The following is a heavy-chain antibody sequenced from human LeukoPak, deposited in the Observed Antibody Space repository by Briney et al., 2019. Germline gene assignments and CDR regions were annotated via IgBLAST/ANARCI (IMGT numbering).Heavy chain of an antibody. Sequence: SETLSLTCTVSGGSISSSSYYWGWIRQPPGKGLEWIGSIYYSGSTYYNPSLKSRVTISVDTSKNQFSLKLSSVTAADTAMYYCARQGYDILTGPSPRGWFDPWGQGTLVTVSS. V-gene: IGHV4-39*07. J-gene: IGHJ5*02. CDR1: GGSISSSSYY. D-gene: IGHD3-9*01. CDR3: ARQGYDILTGPSPRGWFDP. CDR2: IYYSGST.